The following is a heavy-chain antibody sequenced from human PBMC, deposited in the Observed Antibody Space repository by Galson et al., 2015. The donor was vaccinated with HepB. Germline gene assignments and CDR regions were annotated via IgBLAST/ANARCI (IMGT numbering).Heavy chain of an antibody. CDR2: INPSGGST. CDR1: GYTFTSYY. J-gene: IGHJ4*02. Sequence: SVKVSCKASGYTFTSYYMHWVRQAPGQGLEWMGIINPSGGSTSYAQKFQGRVTMTRDTSTSTVYMELSSLRSEDTALYYCARDKSFAGMIVVFIDYWGQGTLVTVSS. V-gene: IGHV1-46*03. CDR3: ARDKSFAGMIVVFIDY. D-gene: IGHD3-22*01.